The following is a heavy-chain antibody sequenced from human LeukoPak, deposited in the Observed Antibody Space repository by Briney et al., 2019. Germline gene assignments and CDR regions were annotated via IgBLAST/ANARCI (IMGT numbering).Heavy chain of an antibody. CDR1: GFTFSSYA. CDR3: ARDMIEGYYGMDV. Sequence: GSLRLSCAASGFTFSSYAMSWVRQAPGKGLEWVSAISGSGGSTYYADSVKGRFTISRDNAKNSLYLQMNSLRAEDTAVYYCARDMIEGYYGMDVWGQGTTVTVSS. CDR2: ISGSGGST. V-gene: IGHV3-23*01. D-gene: IGHD3-22*01. J-gene: IGHJ6*02.